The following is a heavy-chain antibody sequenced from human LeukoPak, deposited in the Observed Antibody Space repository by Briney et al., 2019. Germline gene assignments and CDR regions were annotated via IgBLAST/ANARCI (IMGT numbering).Heavy chain of an antibody. V-gene: IGHV4-61*08. CDR2: IYYSVST. CDR3: ARTYCGGDCYFDGDAFDI. CDR1: GDSVASGGYY. Sequence: SETLSLTCTVSGDSVASGGYYWNWIRQPPGKGLEWIGYIYYSVSTNYNLSLKSRVTISVDTSENQFSLKLSSVTAADTAVYYCARTYCGGDCYFDGDAFDIWGQGTMVTVSS. J-gene: IGHJ3*02. D-gene: IGHD2-21*02.